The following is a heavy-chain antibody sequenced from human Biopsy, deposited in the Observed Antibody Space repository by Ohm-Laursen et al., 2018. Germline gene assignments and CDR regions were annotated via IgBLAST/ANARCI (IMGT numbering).Heavy chain of an antibody. CDR2: IYYSGST. CDR1: GGSISSDY. J-gene: IGHJ6*02. CDR3: ARATNSTGWPYYYFYGMDV. D-gene: IGHD2/OR15-2a*01. V-gene: IGHV4-59*01. Sequence: GTLSLTCTVSGGSISSDYWSWIRQTPGKGLEWIGYIYYSGSTNYNPSLKSRVTTSVDTSKNQFSLRLNSVIAADTAVYYCARATNSTGWPYYYFYGMDVWGQGTTVTVSS.